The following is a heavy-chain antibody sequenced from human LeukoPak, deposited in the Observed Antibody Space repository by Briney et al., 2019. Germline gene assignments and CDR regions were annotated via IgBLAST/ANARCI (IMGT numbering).Heavy chain of an antibody. D-gene: IGHD3-10*01. CDR3: AKDLDGITMVREDYYGMDV. Sequence: PGGSLRLSCAASGFTFNNYAMNWVRQAPGKGLEWVSSISGGGETTYYADSAKGRFTISRDNSKNTLYLQMNSLRAEDTAVYYCAKDLDGITMVREDYYGMDVWGQGTTVTVSS. J-gene: IGHJ6*02. CDR1: GFTFNNYA. CDR2: ISGGGETT. V-gene: IGHV3-23*01.